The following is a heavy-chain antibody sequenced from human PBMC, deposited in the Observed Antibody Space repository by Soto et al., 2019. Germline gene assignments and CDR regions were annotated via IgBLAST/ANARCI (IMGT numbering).Heavy chain of an antibody. V-gene: IGHV4-31*11. D-gene: IGHD4-4*01. CDR3: ATIPMTTVTTFDY. CDR1: GGSISSGNSY. Sequence: QVQLQESGPGLVKPSQTLSLTCAVSGGSISSGNSYWSWIRQCPGKGLEWIGYIYYSGNTYYNPSLKSRITISVDTSQNQFSLRLTSVTAADTAVYYCATIPMTTVTTFDYWGQGTQVTVSS. J-gene: IGHJ4*02. CDR2: IYYSGNT.